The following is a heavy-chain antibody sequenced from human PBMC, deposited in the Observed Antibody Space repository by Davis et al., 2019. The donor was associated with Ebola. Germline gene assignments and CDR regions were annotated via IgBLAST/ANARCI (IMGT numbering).Heavy chain of an antibody. J-gene: IGHJ4*02. D-gene: IGHD6-13*01. CDR2: ISWNSGSI. Sequence: SLKISCAASGFTFSSYWMHWVRQAPGKGLEWVSGISWNSGSIGYADSVKGRFTISRDNAKNSLYLQMNSLRAEDTALYYCAKGQSSSSWYTFDYWGQGTLVTVSS. V-gene: IGHV3-9*01. CDR3: AKGQSSSSWYTFDY. CDR1: GFTFSSYW.